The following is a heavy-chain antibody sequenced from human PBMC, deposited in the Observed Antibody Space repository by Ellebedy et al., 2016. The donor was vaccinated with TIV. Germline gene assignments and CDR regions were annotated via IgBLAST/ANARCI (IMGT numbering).Heavy chain of an antibody. CDR2: ISAYNGNT. CDR3: ARAWRDGYNFPLGDY. CDR1: GGTFSRYA. J-gene: IGHJ4*02. V-gene: IGHV1-18*01. Sequence: AASVKVSCKASGGTFSRYALNWVRQAPGQGLEWMGWISAYNGNTNYAQKLQGRVTMTTDTSTSTAYMELRSLRSDDTAVYYCARAWRDGYNFPLGDYWGQGTLVTVSS. D-gene: IGHD5-24*01.